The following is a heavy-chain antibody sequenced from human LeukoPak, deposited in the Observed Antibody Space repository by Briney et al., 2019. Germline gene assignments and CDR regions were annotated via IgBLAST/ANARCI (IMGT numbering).Heavy chain of an antibody. Sequence: SETLSLTCAVYGGSFSGYYWSWIRQPPGKGLEWIGEINHSGSTNYNPSLKSRVTISVDTSKNQFSLKLSSVTAADTAVYYCVASIAVAGTGAFDIWGQGTMVTVSS. J-gene: IGHJ3*02. V-gene: IGHV4-34*01. CDR3: VASIAVAGTGAFDI. CDR1: GGSFSGYY. D-gene: IGHD6-19*01. CDR2: INHSGST.